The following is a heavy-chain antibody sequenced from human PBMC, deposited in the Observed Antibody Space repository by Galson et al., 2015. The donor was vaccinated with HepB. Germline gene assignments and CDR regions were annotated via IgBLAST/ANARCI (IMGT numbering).Heavy chain of an antibody. Sequence: QPPGKGLEWIGSIYYSGSTYYNPSLKSRVTISVDTSKNQFSLKLSSVTAADTAVYYCARHPSDIVVVPAALRSYYYGMDVWGQGTTVTVSS. D-gene: IGHD2-2*01. CDR2: IYYSGST. V-gene: IGHV4-39*01. CDR3: ARHPSDIVVVPAALRSYYYGMDV. J-gene: IGHJ6*02.